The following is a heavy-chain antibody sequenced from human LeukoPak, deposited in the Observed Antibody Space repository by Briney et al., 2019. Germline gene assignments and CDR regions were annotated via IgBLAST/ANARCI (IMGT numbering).Heavy chain of an antibody. CDR2: IRYDGTNQ. CDR1: GFTFSNYG. D-gene: IGHD2-21*02. CDR3: VKDVTNWFDP. J-gene: IGHJ5*02. Sequence: GGSLRLSCAASGFTFSNYGMDWVRQAPGKGLEWVTFIRYDGTNQQYVDSVKGRFTISRDNSKNTLYLQMNSLGVEDTAVYYCVKDVTNWFDPWGQGTLVTVSS. V-gene: IGHV3-30*02.